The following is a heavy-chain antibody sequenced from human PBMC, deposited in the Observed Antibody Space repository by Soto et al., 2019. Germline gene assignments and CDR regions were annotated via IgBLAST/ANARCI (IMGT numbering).Heavy chain of an antibody. J-gene: IGHJ4*02. CDR2: MDYSGSS. D-gene: IGHD3-22*01. V-gene: IGHV4-39*01. Sequence: SETLSLTCTVSGDSISSSSYYWGWIRQPPGKGLEWIGSMDYSGSSHYKSSLKSRVTISVDTSKNQLSLKLSSVTAADTAVYYCARAPYYYDSSGYYFGDYWGQGTLVTVSS. CDR1: GDSISSSSYY. CDR3: ARAPYYYDSSGYYFGDY.